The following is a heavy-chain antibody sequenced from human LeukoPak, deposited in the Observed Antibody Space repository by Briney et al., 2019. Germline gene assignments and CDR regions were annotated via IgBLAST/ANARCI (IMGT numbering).Heavy chain of an antibody. CDR3: AKDKARIRYFDWLSPRAYYMDV. D-gene: IGHD3-9*01. J-gene: IGHJ6*03. CDR2: ISWDGGST. Sequence: PGGSLRLSCAASGFTFDDYAMHWVRQAPGKGLEWVSLISWDGGSTYYADSVKGRFTISRDNSKNSLYLQMNSLRAEDTALYYCAKDKARIRYFDWLSPRAYYMDVWGKGTTVTVSS. V-gene: IGHV3-43D*03. CDR1: GFTFDDYA.